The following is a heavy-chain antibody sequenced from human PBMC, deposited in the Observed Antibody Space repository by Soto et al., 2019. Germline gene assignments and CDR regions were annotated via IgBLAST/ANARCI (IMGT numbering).Heavy chain of an antibody. V-gene: IGHV4-30-4*01. CDR3: ARVRDRAGHYYDSSGYYYWPPYFDY. J-gene: IGHJ4*02. Sequence: QVQLQESGPGLVKPSQTLSLTCTVSGGSISSGDYYWSWIRQPPGKGLEWIGYIYYSGSTYYNPSHKSRVTIPVDTSKNQFSLKLSSVTAADTAVYYCARVRDRAGHYYDSSGYYYWPPYFDYWGQGTLVTVSS. D-gene: IGHD3-22*01. CDR2: IYYSGST. CDR1: GGSISSGDYY.